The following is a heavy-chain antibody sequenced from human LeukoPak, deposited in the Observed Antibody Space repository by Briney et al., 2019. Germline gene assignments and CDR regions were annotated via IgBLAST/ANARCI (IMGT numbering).Heavy chain of an antibody. J-gene: IGHJ6*02. V-gene: IGHV1-24*01. CDR1: GYTLTELS. CDR2: FDPEDGET. CDR3: ATGSSRNYYYYYGMDV. D-gene: IGHD1-14*01. Sequence: ASVTVSCTVSGYTLTELSMHWVRQAPGKGLEWMGGFDPEDGETIYAQKFQGRVTMTEDTSTDTAYMELSSLRSEDTAVYYCATGSSRNYYYYYGMDVWGQGTTVTVSS.